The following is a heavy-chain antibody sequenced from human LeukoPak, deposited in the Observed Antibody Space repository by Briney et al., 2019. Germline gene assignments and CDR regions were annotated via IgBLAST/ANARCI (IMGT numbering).Heavy chain of an antibody. CDR1: GFTFSSYG. V-gene: IGHV3-30*18. CDR3: TKGRNSGCEYYYGMDV. D-gene: IGHD5-12*01. Sequence: GRSLRLSCAASGFTFSSYGMHWVRQAPGKGLEWVAFISNDGSNKYYAESVKGRCTISRDNFKNTVLLQVNSLRAEDMSVYYCTKGRNSGCEYYYGMDVWGQGTTVTVSS. CDR2: ISNDGSNK. J-gene: IGHJ6*02.